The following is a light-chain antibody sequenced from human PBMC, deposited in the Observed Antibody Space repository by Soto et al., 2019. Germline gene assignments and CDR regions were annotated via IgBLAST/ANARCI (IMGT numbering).Light chain of an antibody. Sequence: EIVMTQSPATLSVSPGERATLSCRASQSVSSNLAWYQQKPGQAPRLLIYGASTRATGIPARFSGSGSGTESTPTIGSRRSEDFAVYYCQQYNNWPPMYTCGRRTMLESK. J-gene: IGKJ2*01. CDR3: QQYNNWPPMYT. CDR1: QSVSSN. V-gene: IGKV3-15*01. CDR2: GAS.